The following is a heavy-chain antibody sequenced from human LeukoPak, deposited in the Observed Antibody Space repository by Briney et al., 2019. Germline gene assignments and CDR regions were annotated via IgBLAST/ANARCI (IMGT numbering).Heavy chain of an antibody. CDR3: ARLDYGRVYVY. D-gene: IGHD4-17*01. V-gene: IGHV3-7*01. CDR2: IHKDGSET. Sequence: GGSLRLSCAASGFTFGNYWMSWVRQAPGKGLEWVANIHKDGSETYFVDSVKGRFTMSRDNAENSLSLQMSSLKAEDTAIYYCARLDYGRVYVYWGQGTLVTVSS. CDR1: GFTFGNYW. J-gene: IGHJ4*02.